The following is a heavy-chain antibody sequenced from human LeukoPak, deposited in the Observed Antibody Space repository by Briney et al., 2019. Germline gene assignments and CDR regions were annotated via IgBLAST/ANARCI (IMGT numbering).Heavy chain of an antibody. V-gene: IGHV3-23*01. CDR1: GFTFSSYA. CDR3: AGSSSWYYFKY. Sequence: GGSLRLSCAASGFTFSSYAMSWVRQAPGKGLEWVSVISVGGGGTTYADSVKGRFTISRDNSKNALYLQMNSLRAEDTAVYYCAGSSSWYYFKYWGQGTLVTVSS. D-gene: IGHD6-13*01. J-gene: IGHJ4*02. CDR2: ISVGGGGT.